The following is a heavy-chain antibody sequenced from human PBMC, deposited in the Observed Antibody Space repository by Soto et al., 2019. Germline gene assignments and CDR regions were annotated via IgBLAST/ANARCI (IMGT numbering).Heavy chain of an antibody. J-gene: IGHJ6*02. D-gene: IGHD3-10*01. CDR2: IYYSGST. CDR3: ARDLGGLPSSSGSYNGLDV. CDR1: GGSLSSRGYY. Sequence: PSETLSLTCTVSGGSLSSRGYYWGWIRQLPGKGLEWIGYIYYSGSTYYNPSLRSRVTMSVDTSKNQFSLKLRSVTAADTAVYYCARDLGGLPSSSGSYNGLDVWGQGTTLTVSS. V-gene: IGHV4-31*03.